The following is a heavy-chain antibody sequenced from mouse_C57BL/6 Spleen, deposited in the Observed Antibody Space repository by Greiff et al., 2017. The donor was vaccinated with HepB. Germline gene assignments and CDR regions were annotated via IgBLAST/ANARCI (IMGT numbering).Heavy chain of an antibody. J-gene: IGHJ4*01. D-gene: IGHD2-5*01. CDR3: TRKAYSNHAMDY. CDR1: GYTFTDYE. Sequence: VQLQQSGAELVRPGASVTLSCKASGYTFTDYEMHWVKQTPVHGLEWIGAIDPETGGTAYNQKFKGKAILTADKSSSTAYMELRSLTSEDSAVYYCTRKAYSNHAMDYWGQGTAVTVSS. CDR2: IDPETGGT. V-gene: IGHV1-15*01.